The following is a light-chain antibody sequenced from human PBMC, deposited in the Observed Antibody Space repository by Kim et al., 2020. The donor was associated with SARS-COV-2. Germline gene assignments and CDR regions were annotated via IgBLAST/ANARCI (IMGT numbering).Light chain of an antibody. CDR1: QSISSY. Sequence: DIQMTQSTSSLSASVGERVTITCRASQSISSYLNWYQQKPGKAPKLLIYAASSLQSGVPSRFSGSGSGTDFTLTISSLQPEDFATYYCHQSNSTPYTFGQGTKLEI. CDR2: AAS. V-gene: IGKV1-39*01. CDR3: HQSNSTPYT. J-gene: IGKJ2*01.